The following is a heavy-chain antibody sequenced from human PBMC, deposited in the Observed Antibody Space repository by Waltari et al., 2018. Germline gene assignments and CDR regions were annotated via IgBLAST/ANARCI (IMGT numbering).Heavy chain of an antibody. CDR1: GFTFDDYA. J-gene: IGHJ6*03. V-gene: IGHV3-43D*03. CDR3: AKGAGSGSYGDYYYMDV. Sequence: EVQLVESGGVVVQPGGSLRLSCAASGFTFDDYAMHWVRQAPGKGLEWVSLISWDGGSTYYADSVKCRFTISRDNSKNSLYLQMNSLRAEDTALYYCAKGAGSGSYGDYYYMDVWGKGTTVTVSS. CDR2: ISWDGGST. D-gene: IGHD3-10*01.